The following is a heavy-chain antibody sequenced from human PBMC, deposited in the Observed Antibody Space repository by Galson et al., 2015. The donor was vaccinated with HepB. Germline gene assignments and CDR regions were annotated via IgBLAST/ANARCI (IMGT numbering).Heavy chain of an antibody. CDR3: ARDFAAMVAFDY. CDR1: GFTFSSYG. J-gene: IGHJ4*02. Sequence: SLRLSCAASGFTFSSYGMHWVRQAPGKGLEWVAVISYDRSNKYYADSVKGRFTISRDNSKNTLYLQMNSLRAEDTAVYYCARDFAAMVAFDYWGQGTLVTVSS. CDR2: ISYDRSNK. D-gene: IGHD5-18*01. V-gene: IGHV3-30*03.